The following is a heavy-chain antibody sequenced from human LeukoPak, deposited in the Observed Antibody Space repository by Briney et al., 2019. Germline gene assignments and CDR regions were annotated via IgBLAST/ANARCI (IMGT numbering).Heavy chain of an antibody. CDR2: ISSSSSYI. CDR1: GFTFSSYS. J-gene: IGHJ5*02. V-gene: IGHV3-21*01. Sequence: GGSLRLSCAVSGFTFSSYSMNWVRQAPGKGREWVSSISSSSSYIYHADSVKGRFTISRDTAKHSLYLQMNSLRAEDTAVYYCAREMTPDCGDYAGFGPWGQGTLVTVSS. CDR3: AREMTPDCGDYAGFGP. D-gene: IGHD4-17*01.